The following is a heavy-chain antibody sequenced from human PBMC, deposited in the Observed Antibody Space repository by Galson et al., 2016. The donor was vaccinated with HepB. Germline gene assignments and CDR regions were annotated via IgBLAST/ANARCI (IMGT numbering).Heavy chain of an antibody. V-gene: IGHV3-30-3*01. CDR1: GFTFSSHA. D-gene: IGHD3-10*01. CDR3: ARVRTPNYYGSGNYYYYYAMDV. CDR2: ITYDGSNT. J-gene: IGHJ6*02. Sequence: SLRLSCAASGFTFSSHAMHWVRQAPGKGLEWVAVITYDGSNTYYADAVKGRFPISRDNSKNTLYLQMNSLRVEDTAVYYCARVRTPNYYGSGNYYYYYAMDVWGQGTTVTVSS.